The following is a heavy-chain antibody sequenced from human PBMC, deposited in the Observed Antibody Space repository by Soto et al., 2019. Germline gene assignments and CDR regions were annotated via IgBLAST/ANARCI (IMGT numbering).Heavy chain of an antibody. J-gene: IGHJ3*02. V-gene: IGHV3-30*03. CDR3: ATRNMVYVGFTVLDI. D-gene: IGHD2-8*01. Sequence: QVQLVESGGGVVQPGTSLRLSCAASGFTFSNYAMHWVRQAPGKGLEWVAVISYDGSNKYYGDSGKGRFTISRDNSKKTLYLQMSSLRSEDTAVYYCATRNMVYVGFTVLDIWGQGTVVTVSS. CDR1: GFTFSNYA. CDR2: ISYDGSNK.